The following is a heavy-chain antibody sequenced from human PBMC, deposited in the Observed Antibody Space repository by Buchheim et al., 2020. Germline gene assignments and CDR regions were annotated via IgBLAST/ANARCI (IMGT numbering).Heavy chain of an antibody. J-gene: IGHJ4*02. CDR1: GFTFSSYA. D-gene: IGHD6-13*01. CDR2: ISYDGSNK. CDR3: ARMRVAAAGHFDY. Sequence: QVQLVESGGGVVQPGRSLRLSCAASGFTFSSYAMHWVRQAPGKGLEWVAVISYDGSNKYYADSVKGRFTISRDNSKNTLYLQMNSLRAEDTAVYYCARMRVAAAGHFDYWGQGTL. V-gene: IGHV3-30-3*01.